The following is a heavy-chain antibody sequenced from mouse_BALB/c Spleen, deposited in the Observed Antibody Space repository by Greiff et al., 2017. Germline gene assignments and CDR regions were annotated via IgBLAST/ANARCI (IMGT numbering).Heavy chain of an antibody. J-gene: IGHJ1*01. D-gene: IGHD1-1*01. Sequence: QVQLKESGPGLVAPSQSLSITCTVSGFSLTSYGVHWVRQPPGKGLEWLGVIWAGGSTNYNSALMSRLSISKDNSKSQVFLKMNSLQTDDTAMYYCARDRGYYYGSRTGYFDVWGAGTTVTVSS. V-gene: IGHV2-9*02. CDR3: ARDRGYYYGSRTGYFDV. CDR1: GFSLTSYG. CDR2: IWAGGST.